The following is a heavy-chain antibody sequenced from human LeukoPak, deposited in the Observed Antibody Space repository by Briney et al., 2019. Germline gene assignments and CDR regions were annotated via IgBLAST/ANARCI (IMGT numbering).Heavy chain of an antibody. Sequence: GSLRLSCAASGFTFSSYSMNWVRQAPGKGLEWIGSIYYSGSTYYYPSPKSRVTISVDTSKNQFSLKLSSVTAADTAVYYCARHLPFYYMDVWGKGTTVTVSS. CDR3: ARHLPFYYMDV. CDR1: GFTFSSYS. CDR2: IYYSGST. J-gene: IGHJ6*03. V-gene: IGHV4-39*07.